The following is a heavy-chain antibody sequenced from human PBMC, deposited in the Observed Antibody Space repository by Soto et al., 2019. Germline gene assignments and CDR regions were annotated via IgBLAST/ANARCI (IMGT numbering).Heavy chain of an antibody. CDR3: ARDRLWFGELHHPNYYGMDV. CDR1: GGSISSGGYY. Sequence: QVQLQESGPGLVKPSQTLSLTCTVSGGSISSGGYYWSWIRQHPGKGLEWIGYIYCSGSTYYNPSLKSRVTISVDTSKNQFSLKLSSVTAADTAVYYCARDRLWFGELHHPNYYGMDVWGQGTTVTVSS. V-gene: IGHV4-31*03. D-gene: IGHD3-10*01. J-gene: IGHJ6*02. CDR2: IYCSGST.